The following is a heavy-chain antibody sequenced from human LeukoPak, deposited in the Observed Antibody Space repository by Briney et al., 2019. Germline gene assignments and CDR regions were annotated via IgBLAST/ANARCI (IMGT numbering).Heavy chain of an antibody. J-gene: IGHJ4*02. CDR2: INHSGITI. Sequence: GGSLRLSCAASGFTFSSYEMNWVRQAPGKGLEWLSYINHSGITIYYADSVKGRFTVSRDNAKNSLYLQMNSLRAEDTAVYYCASGQDYSFDYWGQGTLVTVSS. V-gene: IGHV3-48*03. D-gene: IGHD3-10*01. CDR3: ASGQDYSFDY. CDR1: GFTFSSYE.